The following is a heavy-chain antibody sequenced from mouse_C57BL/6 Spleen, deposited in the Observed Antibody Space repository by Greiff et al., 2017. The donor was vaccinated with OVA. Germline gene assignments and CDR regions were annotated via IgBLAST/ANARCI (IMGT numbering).Heavy chain of an antibody. CDR1: GYTFTSYW. CDR2: IYPSDSET. V-gene: IGHV1-61*01. J-gene: IGHJ4*01. D-gene: IGHD1-1*01. CDR3: ARRGFITTVVARYYYAMDY. Sequence: QVQLKQPGAELVRPGSSVKLSCKASGYTFTSYWMDWVKQRPGQGLEWIGNIYPSDSETHYNQKFKDKATLTVDKSSSTAYMQLSSLTSEDSAVYYCARRGFITTVVARYYYAMDYWGQGTSVTVSS.